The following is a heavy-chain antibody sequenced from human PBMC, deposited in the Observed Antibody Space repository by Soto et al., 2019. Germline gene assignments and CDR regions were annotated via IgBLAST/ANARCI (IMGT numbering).Heavy chain of an antibody. V-gene: IGHV3-23*01. CDR3: AKGRGYYDSSGYYRIY. CDR1: GFTFSSYA. J-gene: IGHJ4*02. Sequence: GGSLRLSCAASGFTFSSYAMSWVRQAPGKGLEWVSAISGSGGSTYYADSVKGRFTISRDNSKNTLYLQMNSLRAEDTAVYYCAKGRGYYDSSGYYRIYWGQGTLVTVSS. D-gene: IGHD3-22*01. CDR2: ISGSGGST.